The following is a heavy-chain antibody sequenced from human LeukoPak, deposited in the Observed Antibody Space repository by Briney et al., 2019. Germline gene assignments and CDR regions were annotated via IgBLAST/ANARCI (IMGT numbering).Heavy chain of an antibody. J-gene: IGHJ4*02. D-gene: IGHD2-2*01. Sequence: GGSLRLSCAASGFTFSNYWMHWVRQAPGTGLVWVSRINTDGSSTSYADSVKGRFTISRDNAKNTLYLQMNSLRAEDTAVYYCARDLRYGSSTSCYDPNFDYWGQGTLVTVSS. CDR3: ARDLRYGSSTSCYDPNFDY. CDR1: GFTFSNYW. CDR2: INTDGSST. V-gene: IGHV3-74*01.